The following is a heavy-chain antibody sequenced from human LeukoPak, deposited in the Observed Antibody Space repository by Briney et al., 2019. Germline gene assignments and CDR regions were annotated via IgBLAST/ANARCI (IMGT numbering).Heavy chain of an antibody. J-gene: IGHJ4*02. V-gene: IGHV3-30-3*01. Sequence: PGGSLRLSCAASGFTFSSYAMHWVRQAPGKGLEWVAVISYDGSNKYYADSVKGRFTISRDNSKNTLYLQMNGLRAEDTAVYYCARDRCTNGVCMYYFDYWGQGTLVTVSS. D-gene: IGHD2-8*01. CDR1: GFTFSSYA. CDR3: ARDRCTNGVCMYYFDY. CDR2: ISYDGSNK.